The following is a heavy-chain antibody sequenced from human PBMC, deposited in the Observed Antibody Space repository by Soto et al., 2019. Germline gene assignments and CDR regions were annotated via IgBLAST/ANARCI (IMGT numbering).Heavy chain of an antibody. CDR2: ISGFGTYK. CDR1: GFSFSDEN. CDR3: ARDPPLSTLVVVGVVNF. J-gene: IGHJ4*02. V-gene: IGHV3-21*02. D-gene: IGHD3-22*01. Sequence: EVQLVESGGGLVKPGGSLRLSCAASGFSFSDENMNWVRQAPGKGLEWVSSISGFGTYKNYADSVKGRFTISRDNDKNSVNPQMSSLRAADTAVYYCARDPPLSTLVVVGVVNFWGQGTLVTVSS.